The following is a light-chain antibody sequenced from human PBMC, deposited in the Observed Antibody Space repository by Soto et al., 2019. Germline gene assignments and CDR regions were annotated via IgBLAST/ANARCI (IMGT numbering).Light chain of an antibody. V-gene: IGKV3-20*01. CDR3: QQYNNWPIT. Sequence: IVLTKSPGTLSLSQGERAALSCRASQSVSNNYLAWYQQKPGQAPRLLIYGASNRATGIPDRFSGSGSGTDFTLTISRLEPEDFAVYYCQQYNNWPITFGQGTRLEI. J-gene: IGKJ5*01. CDR2: GAS. CDR1: QSVSNNY.